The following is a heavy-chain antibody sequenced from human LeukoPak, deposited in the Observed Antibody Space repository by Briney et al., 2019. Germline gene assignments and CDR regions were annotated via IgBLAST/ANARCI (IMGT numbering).Heavy chain of an antibody. V-gene: IGHV1-2*02. CDR2: INPNSGGT. CDR1: GYTFTGYY. Sequence: GASVKVSCKASGYTFTGYYMHWVRQAPGQGLDWMGWINPNSGGTNYAQKVQGRVTMTRDTSISTAYMEPSRLRSDDTAVYYCARGGEILNDYGDYDHQDYWGQGTLVTVSS. J-gene: IGHJ4*02. D-gene: IGHD4-17*01. CDR3: ARGGEILNDYGDYDHQDY.